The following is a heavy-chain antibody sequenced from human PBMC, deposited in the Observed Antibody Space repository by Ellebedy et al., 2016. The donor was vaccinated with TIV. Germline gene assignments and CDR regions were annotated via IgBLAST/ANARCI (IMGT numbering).Heavy chain of an antibody. CDR2: VYYSGSP. J-gene: IGHJ4*02. CDR1: VGSVSSTRYY. V-gene: IGHV4-39*01. D-gene: IGHD3-9*01. CDR3: ARIDSWQPIDD. Sequence: MPSETLSLTCSVSVGSVSSTRYYWAWIRQPPGKGLEYIGSVYYSGSPYYNPSFKSRVTLSADTSKNQFSLNLRTVTAADTAVYYCARIDSWQPIDDWGQGILVTISS.